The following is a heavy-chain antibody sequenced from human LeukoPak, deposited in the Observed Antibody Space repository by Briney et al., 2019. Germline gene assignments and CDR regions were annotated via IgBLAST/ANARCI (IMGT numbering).Heavy chain of an antibody. CDR1: GGSFSGYF. D-gene: IGHD3-10*01. J-gene: IGHJ4*02. CDR2: INHSGSI. CDR3: ARKYYYGSGFYYNY. V-gene: IGHV4-34*01. Sequence: PSETLSLTCAVYGGSFSGYFWSWIRQPPGKGLEWIGEINHSGSINYNPSLKSRVIISVDTSKNQFSLKLNSVTAADTAVYYCARKYYYGSGFYYNYWGQGTLVTVSS.